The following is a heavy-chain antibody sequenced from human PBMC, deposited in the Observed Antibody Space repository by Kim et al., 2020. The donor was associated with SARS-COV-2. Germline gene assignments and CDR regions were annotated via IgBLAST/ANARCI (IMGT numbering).Heavy chain of an antibody. J-gene: IGHJ4*02. CDR3: TTQSVYCIGGRCYSRIDS. CDR2: IKTKTDGGTL. V-gene: IGHV3-15*01. CDR1: GFTFSSAW. D-gene: IGHD2-15*01. Sequence: GGSLRLSCAASGFTFSSAWMSWVRHLPGKGLEWVGRIKTKTDGGTLDYAAPVKGRFTISRDDSRKTLYLQMNSLKTEDTAVYYCTTQSVYCIGGRCYSRIDSWGQGALVTVSS.